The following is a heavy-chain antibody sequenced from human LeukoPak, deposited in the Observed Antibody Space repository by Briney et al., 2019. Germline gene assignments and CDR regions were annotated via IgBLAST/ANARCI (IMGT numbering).Heavy chain of an antibody. D-gene: IGHD7-27*01. J-gene: IGHJ4*02. CDR1: GGSFSGYY. Sequence: PSETLSLTCAAYGGSFSGYYWSWIRQPPGKGLEWIGEINHSGSTNHNPSLKSRVTISVDTSKNQFSLQLNSVTPEDTAVYYCARQDAWGSIGYWGQGTLVTVSS. CDR3: ARQDAWGSIGY. V-gene: IGHV4-34*01. CDR2: INHSGST.